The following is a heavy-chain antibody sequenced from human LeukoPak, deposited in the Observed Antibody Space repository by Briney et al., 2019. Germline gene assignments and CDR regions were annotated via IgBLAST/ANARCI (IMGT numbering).Heavy chain of an antibody. CDR1: GGSFNGYY. D-gene: IGHD3-22*01. J-gene: IGHJ3*02. CDR3: ARDGPYYYDSSGYYDAFDI. CDR2: INHSGST. V-gene: IGHV4-34*01. Sequence: SETLSLTCAVYGGSFNGYYWSWIRQPPGKGLEWIGEINHSGSTNYNPSLKSRVTISVDTSKNQFSLKLSSVTAADTAVYYCARDGPYYYDSSGYYDAFDIWGQGTMVTVSS.